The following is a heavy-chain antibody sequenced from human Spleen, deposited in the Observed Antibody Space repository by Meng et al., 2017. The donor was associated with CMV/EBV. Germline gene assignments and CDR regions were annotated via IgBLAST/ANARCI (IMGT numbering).Heavy chain of an antibody. V-gene: IGHV3-21*01. Sequence: GESLKISCAASGFTFSNYWMSWVRQAPGKGLEWVSSISGSSTYTHYVDSVKGRFTISRDNARNSLYLQMNGLRAEDTAVYYCARDIAAAGTYYYFFAMDVWGQGTTVTVSS. J-gene: IGHJ6*02. CDR3: ARDIAAAGTYYYFFAMDV. D-gene: IGHD6-13*01. CDR1: GFTFSNYW. CDR2: ISGSSTYT.